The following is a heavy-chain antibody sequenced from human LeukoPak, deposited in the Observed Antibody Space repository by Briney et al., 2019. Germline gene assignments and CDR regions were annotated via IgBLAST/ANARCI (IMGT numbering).Heavy chain of an antibody. Sequence: SETLSLTCTVSGGSISSSYYYWGWIRQPPGKGLEWIGSIYYSGSTNYNPSLKSRVTISVDTSKNQFSLKLSSVTAADTAVYYCARGSDDYGDYDDAFDIWGQGTMVTVSS. J-gene: IGHJ3*02. CDR1: GGSISSSYYY. D-gene: IGHD4-17*01. CDR2: IYYSGST. V-gene: IGHV4-39*07. CDR3: ARGSDDYGDYDDAFDI.